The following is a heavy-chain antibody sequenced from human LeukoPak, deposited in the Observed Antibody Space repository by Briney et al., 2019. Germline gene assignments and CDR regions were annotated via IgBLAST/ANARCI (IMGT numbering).Heavy chain of an antibody. V-gene: IGHV1-24*01. Sequence: ASVKVFCKVSGYTLNELSMHWVRQAPGKGLEWLGGFDPEDGETIYAQKFQGRVTMTEDTSTDTAYMEMSSLRFEDTAVYYCATVLQAATGAKFDYWGQGTLVTVSS. J-gene: IGHJ4*02. CDR2: FDPEDGET. D-gene: IGHD6-13*01. CDR1: GYTLNELS. CDR3: ATVLQAATGAKFDY.